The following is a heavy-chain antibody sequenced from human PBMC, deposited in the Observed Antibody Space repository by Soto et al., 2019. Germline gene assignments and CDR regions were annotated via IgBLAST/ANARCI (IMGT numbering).Heavy chain of an antibody. Sequence: SGNVCCKAAGYTFTSCGIRWVRQAPGQGLEGMGWIRAYNGNTNYAQKLQGRVTMTTDTSTSTAYMELRSLRSDDTAVYYCARGSLRVPAAMEYNWFDPWGQGTLVTVSS. CDR2: IRAYNGNT. J-gene: IGHJ5*02. CDR3: ARGSLRVPAAMEYNWFDP. V-gene: IGHV1-18*04. CDR1: GYTFTSCG. D-gene: IGHD2-2*01.